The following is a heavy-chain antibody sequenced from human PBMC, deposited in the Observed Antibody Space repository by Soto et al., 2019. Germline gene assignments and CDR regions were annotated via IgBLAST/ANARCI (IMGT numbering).Heavy chain of an antibody. V-gene: IGHV3-7*01. J-gene: IGHJ4*02. D-gene: IGHD2-2*01. CDR1: GLTFSNYW. Sequence: GGSLRLSCVVAGLTFSNYWMSWVRQAPGKGLEWVANINQDGSESYYVDPVKGRFTISRDNAKNSLYLQMTSLRAEDTAVYYCARPARECSSPGCANWGQGTLVTVS. CDR2: INQDGSES. CDR3: ARPARECSSPGCAN.